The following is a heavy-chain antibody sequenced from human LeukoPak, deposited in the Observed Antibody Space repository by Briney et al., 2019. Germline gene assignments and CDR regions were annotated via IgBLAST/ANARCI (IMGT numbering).Heavy chain of an antibody. CDR3: ARVRGEDYYMDV. CDR1: GNSISSGYY. CDR2: IYHSGST. Sequence: PSETLFLTCAVSGNSISSGYYWGWIRQPPGKGLEWIGSIYHSGSTYYNPSLKSRVTISVDTSKNQFSLKLRSVTAADTAVYYCARVRGEDYYMDVWGKGTTVTVSS. J-gene: IGHJ6*03. D-gene: IGHD3-10*01. V-gene: IGHV4-38-2*01.